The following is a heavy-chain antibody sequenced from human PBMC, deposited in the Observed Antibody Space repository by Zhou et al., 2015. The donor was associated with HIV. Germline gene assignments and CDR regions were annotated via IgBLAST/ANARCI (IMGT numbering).Heavy chain of an antibody. D-gene: IGHD3-10*01. CDR1: GLSFSNAW. CDR2: IKSRVDGRTT. Sequence: DVQLVESGGGLVKPGESLRLSCAASGLSFSNAWMTWVRQAPGKGLEWVGRIKSRVDGRTTDYGAPVKGRFTISRDDAKNSLYLQMNGLRADDTAIYYCVRIAYYGSGILDSWGQGTLVTVSS. CDR3: VRIAYYGSGILDS. J-gene: IGHJ4*02. V-gene: IGHV3-15*01.